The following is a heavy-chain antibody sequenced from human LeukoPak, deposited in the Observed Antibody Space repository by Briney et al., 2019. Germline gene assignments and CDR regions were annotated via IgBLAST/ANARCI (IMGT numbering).Heavy chain of an antibody. D-gene: IGHD6-19*01. CDR2: ITRSSYI. V-gene: IGHV3-21*01. CDR1: GFTFSSYS. J-gene: IGHJ4*02. CDR3: AREGSGWSIFDY. Sequence: GGSLRLSCVASGFTFSSYSMNWVRQAPGKGLEWVSSITRSSYIYYADSVKGRFTISRDNAKNSLYLQMNSLRAGDTAVYYCAREGSGWSIFDYWGQGTLVTVSS.